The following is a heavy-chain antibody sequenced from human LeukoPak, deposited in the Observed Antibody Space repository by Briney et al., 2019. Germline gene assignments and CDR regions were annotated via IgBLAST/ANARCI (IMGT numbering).Heavy chain of an antibody. D-gene: IGHD3-3*01. J-gene: IGHJ6*03. Sequence: SETLSLTCTVSGGSISSYYWSWIRQPPGKGLEWVGYIYYSGSTNYNPSLKSRVTISVDTSKNQFSLKLSSVTAADTAVYYCARVKGDFWSGQYYYYYYMDVWGKGTTVTVSS. V-gene: IGHV4-59*01. CDR3: ARVKGDFWSGQYYYYYYMDV. CDR2: IYYSGST. CDR1: GGSISSYY.